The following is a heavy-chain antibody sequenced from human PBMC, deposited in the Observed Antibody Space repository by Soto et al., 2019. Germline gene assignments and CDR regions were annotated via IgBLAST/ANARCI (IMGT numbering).Heavy chain of an antibody. Sequence: QVQLVQSGAEVKKPGASVKVSCKASGYTFTGYYMHWVRQAPGQGLEWMGWIKPNSGGTNYAQKLQGRVTFTRDPSISTSYLELSRLRSDDTAVYSCARALYYDLWSGHYPRGYYGMDVWGQGTTVTVS. D-gene: IGHD3-3*01. V-gene: IGHV1-2*02. J-gene: IGHJ6*02. CDR1: GYTFTGYY. CDR2: IKPNSGGT. CDR3: ARALYYDLWSGHYPRGYYGMDV.